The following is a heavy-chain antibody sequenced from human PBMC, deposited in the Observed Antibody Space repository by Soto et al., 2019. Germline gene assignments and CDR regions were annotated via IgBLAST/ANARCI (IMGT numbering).Heavy chain of an antibody. V-gene: IGHV2-26*01. CDR1: GFSLSNARMG. J-gene: IGHJ4*02. Sequence: ESGPTLVNPTETLTLTCTVSGFSLSNARMGVSWIRQPPGKALEWLAHIFSNDEKSYSTSLKSRLTISKDTSKSQVVLTMTNMDPVDTATYYCARICWVAAAGKFDYWGQGTLVTVSS. CDR2: IFSNDEK. CDR3: ARICWVAAAGKFDY. D-gene: IGHD6-13*01.